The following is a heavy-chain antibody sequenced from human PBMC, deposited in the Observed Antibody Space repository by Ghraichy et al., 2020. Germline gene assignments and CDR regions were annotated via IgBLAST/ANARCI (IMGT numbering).Heavy chain of an antibody. D-gene: IGHD4-11*01. V-gene: IGHV4-59*01. Sequence: SETLSLTCTVSGGSISSYYWSWIRQPPGKGLEWIGYIYYSGSTNYNPSLKSRVTISVDTSKNQFSLKLSSVTAADTAVYYCARVSYYSNYEDYWGQGTLVTVSS. J-gene: IGHJ4*02. CDR3: ARVSYYSNYEDY. CDR1: GGSISSYY. CDR2: IYYSGST.